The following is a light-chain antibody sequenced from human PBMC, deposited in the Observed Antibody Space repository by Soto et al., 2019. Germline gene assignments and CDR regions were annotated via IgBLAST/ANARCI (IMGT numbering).Light chain of an antibody. CDR1: RSNIGSNN. V-gene: IGLV1-44*01. Sequence: QSVLTQPPSASGTPGQRVTISCSGSRSNIGSNNVYWYQQLPGTAPKLLIYSNDKRPSGVPDRFSGSKSGNTASLTISGLQAEDEADYYCCSYAGSYTVVFGGGTQLTVL. J-gene: IGLJ2*01. CDR2: SND. CDR3: CSYAGSYTVV.